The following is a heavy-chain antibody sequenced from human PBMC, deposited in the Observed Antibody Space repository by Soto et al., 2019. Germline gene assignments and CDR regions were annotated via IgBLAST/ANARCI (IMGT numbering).Heavy chain of an antibody. J-gene: IGHJ5*02. CDR3: ARGPATVYNWFDP. CDR2: IIPIFGTA. CDR1: GGTFSSYA. Sequence: LVKVSCKASGGTFSSYAISWVRQAPGQGLEWMGGIIPIFGTANYAQKFQGRVTITADKSTSTAYMELSSLRSEDTAVYYCARGPATVYNWFDPWGQGTLVTVS. V-gene: IGHV1-69*06. D-gene: IGHD2-15*01.